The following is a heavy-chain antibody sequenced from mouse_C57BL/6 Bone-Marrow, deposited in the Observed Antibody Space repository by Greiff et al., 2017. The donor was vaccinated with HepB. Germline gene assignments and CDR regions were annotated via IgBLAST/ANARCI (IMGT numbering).Heavy chain of an antibody. CDR3: TGRGDGWFAY. CDR1: GFTFSNYW. CDR2: IRLKSDNYAT. Sequence: EVKVVESGGGLVQPGGSMKLSCVASGFTFSNYWMNWVRQSPEKGLEWVAQIRLKSDNYATHYAESVKGRFTISRDDSKSSVYLQMNNLRAEDTGIYYCTGRGDGWFAYWGQGTLVTVSA. J-gene: IGHJ3*01. V-gene: IGHV6-3*01.